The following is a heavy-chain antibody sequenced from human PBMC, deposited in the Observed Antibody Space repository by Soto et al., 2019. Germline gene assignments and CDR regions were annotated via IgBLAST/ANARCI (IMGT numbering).Heavy chain of an antibody. Sequence: EVQLVESGGGLVQPGGSLRLSCAASGFTFNRYWMGWVRQAPGKGPEWLANIKQDGSERYYVDSVKGRFIISRDNVKNSGYLQMNSLRGEDTAVYYCTRTISALPGDDYWGQGTLVTVSS. V-gene: IGHV3-7*01. CDR1: GFTFNRYW. CDR3: TRTISALPGDDY. D-gene: IGHD6-6*01. CDR2: IKQDGSER. J-gene: IGHJ4*02.